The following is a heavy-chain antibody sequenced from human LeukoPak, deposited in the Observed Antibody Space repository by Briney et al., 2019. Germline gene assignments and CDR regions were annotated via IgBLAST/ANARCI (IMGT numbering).Heavy chain of an antibody. D-gene: IGHD2-2*02. V-gene: IGHV3-23*01. J-gene: IGHJ5*02. CDR1: GFTFSNFA. Sequence: GGSLRLSCAASGFTFSNFAMSWVRQAPGEGLDWVSTLSGLGTTTNYADSVKGRFTISRDNSKNTLYLQMDSLRAEDTAVYYCAKDDDGGCSSNRCYRWFDPWGQGTRVTVSS. CDR2: LSGLGTTT. CDR3: AKDDDGGCSSNRCYRWFDP.